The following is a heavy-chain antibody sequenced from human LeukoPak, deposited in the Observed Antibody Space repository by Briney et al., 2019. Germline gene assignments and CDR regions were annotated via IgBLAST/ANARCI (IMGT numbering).Heavy chain of an antibody. D-gene: IGHD6-19*01. CDR3: ARGVIAVAGTGNWFDP. CDR1: GGSFSGYY. J-gene: IGHJ5*02. Sequence: PSETLSLTCAVYGGSFSGYYWSWIRQPPGKGLEWIGEINHSGSTNYNPSLKSRVTISVDTSKNQFSLKLSSVTAAGTAVYYCARGVIAVAGTGNWFDPWGQGTLVTVSS. V-gene: IGHV4-34*01. CDR2: INHSGST.